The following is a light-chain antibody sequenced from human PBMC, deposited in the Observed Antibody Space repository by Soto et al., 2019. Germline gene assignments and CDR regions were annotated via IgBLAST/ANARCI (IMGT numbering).Light chain of an antibody. V-gene: IGKV3-15*01. J-gene: IGKJ2*01. CDR1: QSVSSN. CDR3: QQYNKWPPDT. Sequence: EIVMTQSPATLSVSPGERATLSCRASQSVSSNFAWYQQKPGQAPRLLIYGASTRATGIPARFSGSGSGTEFTPTISSLQSEDVVAYYCQQYNKWPPDTFGQGTKLEIK. CDR2: GAS.